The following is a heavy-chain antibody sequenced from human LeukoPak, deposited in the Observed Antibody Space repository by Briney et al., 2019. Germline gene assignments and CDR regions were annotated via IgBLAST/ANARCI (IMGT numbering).Heavy chain of an antibody. CDR1: GFTFSSYG. CDR3: ANIPGLRIGGSVRDY. CDR2: ISYDGSNK. D-gene: IGHD3-16*01. Sequence: GGSLRLSCAASGFTFSSYGMHWVRQAPGKGLEWVAVISYDGSNKYYADSVKGRFTISRGNSKNTPYLQMNSLRAEDTAVYYCANIPGLRIGGSVRDYWGQGTLVTVSS. V-gene: IGHV3-30*18. J-gene: IGHJ4*02.